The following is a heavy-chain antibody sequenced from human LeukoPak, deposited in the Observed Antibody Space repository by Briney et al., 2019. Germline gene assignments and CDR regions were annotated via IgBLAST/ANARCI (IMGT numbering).Heavy chain of an antibody. V-gene: IGHV3-53*01. J-gene: IGHJ4*02. CDR3: ARAYNWNYVY. D-gene: IGHD1-7*01. CDR2: IYSGGNT. Sequence: PGGSLRLSCAASGFTVSSNYMSWVRQAPGKGLEWVSVIYSGGNTYYADSVKGRFTISRDNSKNTLYLQMNSLRAEDTAMYYCARAYNWNYVYWGQGTLVTVSS. CDR1: GFTVSSNY.